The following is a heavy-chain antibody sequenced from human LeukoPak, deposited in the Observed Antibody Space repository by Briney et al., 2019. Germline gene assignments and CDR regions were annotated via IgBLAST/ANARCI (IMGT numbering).Heavy chain of an antibody. V-gene: IGHV4-30-2*01. CDR2: IYHSGST. Sequence: SETLSLTCAVSGGSISSGGYSWRWIRQPPGKGLEWIGYIYHSGSTYYNPSLKSRVTISVDRSKNQFSLKLSSVTAADTAVYYCARGQVGSGWYSSAFDIWGQGTMVTVSS. CDR1: GGSISSGGYS. J-gene: IGHJ3*02. D-gene: IGHD6-19*01. CDR3: ARGQVGSGWYSSAFDI.